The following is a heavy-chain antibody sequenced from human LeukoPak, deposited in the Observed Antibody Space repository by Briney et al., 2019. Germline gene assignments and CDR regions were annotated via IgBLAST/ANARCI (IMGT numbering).Heavy chain of an antibody. CDR3: VKNFWSDRYYYYYMDV. CDR1: GFTFSSYA. J-gene: IGHJ6*03. CDR2: IGRSGADT. D-gene: IGHD3-3*01. Sequence: PGGSLRLSCAASGFTFSSYAMSWVRQAPGKGLEWVSGIGRSGADTYYTDSVKGRFTISRDNSKNTLYLQMNSLRVEDTAVYYCVKNFWSDRYYYYYMDVWGKGATVTVSS. V-gene: IGHV3-23*01.